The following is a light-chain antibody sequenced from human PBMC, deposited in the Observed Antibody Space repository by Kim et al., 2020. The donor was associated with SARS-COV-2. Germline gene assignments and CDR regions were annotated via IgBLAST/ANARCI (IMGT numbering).Light chain of an antibody. V-gene: IGKV3-15*01. Sequence: VAPGERATLSCRASQSVSSNLAWYQQKPGQAPRLLIYGASTRATGIPVRFSGSGSGTEFTLTISSLQSEDFAVYYCQQYNNWPLSFGGGTKLEI. CDR1: QSVSSN. J-gene: IGKJ4*01. CDR3: QQYNNWPLS. CDR2: GAS.